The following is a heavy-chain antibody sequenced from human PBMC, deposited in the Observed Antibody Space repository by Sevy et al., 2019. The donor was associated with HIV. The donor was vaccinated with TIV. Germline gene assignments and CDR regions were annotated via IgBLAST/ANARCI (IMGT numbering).Heavy chain of an antibody. V-gene: IGHV3-9*01. CDR2: ISWNSGSI. CDR3: AKDRGRATQDYYYYGMDV. Sequence: GGSLRLSCAASGFTFDDYAMHWVRQAPGKGLEWVSGISWNSGSIGYADSVKGRFTISRDNAKNSLYLQMNSLRAEDTALYYCAKDRGRATQDYYYYGMDVWGQGTTVTVSS. D-gene: IGHD2-15*01. J-gene: IGHJ6*02. CDR1: GFTFDDYA.